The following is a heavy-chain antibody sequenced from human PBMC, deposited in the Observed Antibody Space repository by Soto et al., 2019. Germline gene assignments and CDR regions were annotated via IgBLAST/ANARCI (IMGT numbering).Heavy chain of an antibody. Sequence: QVQLVESGGGVVQPGRSLRLSCAASGFTFSSYGMHWVRQAPGKGLAWVAVIWYDGSNKYYADSVKGRFTISRDNSKNTLYLQMNSLRAEDTAVYYCARDRAAVAGTKSLYYYYGMDVWGQGTTVTVSS. CDR3: ARDRAAVAGTKSLYYYYGMDV. J-gene: IGHJ6*02. CDR2: IWYDGSNK. CDR1: GFTFSSYG. V-gene: IGHV3-33*01. D-gene: IGHD6-19*01.